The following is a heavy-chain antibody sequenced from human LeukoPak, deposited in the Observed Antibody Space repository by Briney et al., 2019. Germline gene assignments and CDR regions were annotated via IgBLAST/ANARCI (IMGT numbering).Heavy chain of an antibody. CDR1: GFRFSGFA. Sequence: GRSLRLSCAASGFRFSGFAMNWVRQAPGKGLEWVSSISSSSSYIYYADSVKGRFTISRDNAKNSLYLQMNSLRAEDTAVYYCARDSSLLFGGSGYYSDYWGQGTLVTVSS. CDR2: ISSSSSYI. J-gene: IGHJ4*02. CDR3: ARDSSLLFGGSGYYSDY. D-gene: IGHD3-22*01. V-gene: IGHV3-21*01.